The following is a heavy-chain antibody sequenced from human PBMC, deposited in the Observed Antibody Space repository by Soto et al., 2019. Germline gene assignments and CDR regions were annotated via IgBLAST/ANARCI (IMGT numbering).Heavy chain of an antibody. Sequence: SETLSLTCTVSGGSISSYYWSWIRQPPGKGLEWIGYIYYSGGTNYNPSLKSRVTISVDTSKNQFSLKLSSVTAADTAVYYCARDRTLRRYSYGPDLDYWGQGTLVTVSS. V-gene: IGHV4-59*01. CDR2: IYYSGGT. CDR3: ARDRTLRRYSYGPDLDY. D-gene: IGHD5-18*01. J-gene: IGHJ4*02. CDR1: GGSISSYY.